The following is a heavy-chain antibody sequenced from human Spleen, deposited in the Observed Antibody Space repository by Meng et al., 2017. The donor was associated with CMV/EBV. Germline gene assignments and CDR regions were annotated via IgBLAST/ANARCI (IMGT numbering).Heavy chain of an antibody. D-gene: IGHD2-2*01. J-gene: IGHJ4*02. Sequence: QVQLQQWGAGLLKPSETLPLTGAAYGGSFGGYYWSWFRQPPGKGLEWIGEINHSGSTNYNPSLKSRVTISVDTSKNQFALKLSSVTAADTAVYYCARGRMGYQLLFHGRFDYWGQGTLVTVAS. CDR2: INHSGST. CDR1: GGSFGGYY. V-gene: IGHV4-34*01. CDR3: ARGRMGYQLLFHGRFDY.